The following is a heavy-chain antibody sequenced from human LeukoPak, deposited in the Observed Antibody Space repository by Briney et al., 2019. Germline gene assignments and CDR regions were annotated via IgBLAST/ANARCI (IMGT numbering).Heavy chain of an antibody. D-gene: IGHD4-17*01. CDR2: INPNSGGT. V-gene: IGHV1-2*02. CDR1: GYTFIGYY. CDR3: ARKYGDYNAELAFGI. J-gene: IGHJ3*02. Sequence: GASVKVSCKASGYTFIGYYMYWVRQAPGQGPEWMGWINPNSGGTNYAQKFQGRVTMTRDTSISTAYMELSRLRSDDTAVYYCARKYGDYNAELAFGIWGQGTMVTVSS.